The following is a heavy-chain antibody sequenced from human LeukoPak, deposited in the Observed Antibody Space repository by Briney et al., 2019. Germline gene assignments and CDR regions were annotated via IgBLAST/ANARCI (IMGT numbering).Heavy chain of an antibody. D-gene: IGHD6-13*01. CDR3: ARDGIAAAAHYGMDV. CDR2: SNSGGST. V-gene: IGHV3-53*04. CDR1: GFTVCCIH. Sequence: GGSLTLSCSASGFTVCCIHMRWVPPAPGKGWVWVWVSNSGGSTCYTDSVKGRFTISRHNSKNALYLKMNSLRAEDTAVYYCARDGIAAAAHYGMDVWGQGTTVTVSS. J-gene: IGHJ6*02.